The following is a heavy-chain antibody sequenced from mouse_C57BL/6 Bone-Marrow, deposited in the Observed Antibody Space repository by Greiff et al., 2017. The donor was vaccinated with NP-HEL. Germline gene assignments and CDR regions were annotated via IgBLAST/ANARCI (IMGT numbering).Heavy chain of an antibody. CDR3: ARFRVLIYDGYCGGAMDY. CDR1: GYAFSSSW. CDR2: IYPGDGDT. Sequence: QVQLQQSGPELVKPGASVKISCKASGYAFSSSWMNWVKQRPGKGLEWIGRIYPGDGDTNYNGKFKGKATLTADKSSSTAYMQLRSLTSEDSAVYFCARFRVLIYDGYCGGAMDYWGQGTSVTVSS. J-gene: IGHJ4*01. D-gene: IGHD2-3*01. V-gene: IGHV1-82*01.